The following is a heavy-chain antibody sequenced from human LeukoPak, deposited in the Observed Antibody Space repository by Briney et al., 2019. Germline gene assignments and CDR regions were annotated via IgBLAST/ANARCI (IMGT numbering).Heavy chain of an antibody. CDR3: AKGGTREHKHSGIAVASGPGTYYYGMDV. D-gene: IGHD6-19*01. V-gene: IGHV3-23*01. Sequence: GGSLRLSCAASGFTFSSYAMSWVRQAPGKGLEWVSAISGSGGSTYYADSVKGRFTISRDNSKNTLYLQMNSLRAEDTAVYYCAKGGTREHKHSGIAVASGPGTYYYGMDVWGQGTTVTVSS. CDR1: GFTFSSYA. CDR2: ISGSGGST. J-gene: IGHJ6*02.